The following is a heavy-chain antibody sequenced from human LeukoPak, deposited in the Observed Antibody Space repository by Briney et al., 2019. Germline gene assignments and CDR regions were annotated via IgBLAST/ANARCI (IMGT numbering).Heavy chain of an antibody. J-gene: IGHJ4*02. V-gene: IGHV1-46*01. CDR3: ARDREWELLGYFDY. Sequence: GASVKVSRKASGYTFTSYYMHWVRQAPGQGLEWMGIINPSGGSTSYAQQFQGRVTMTRDKSTSTVYMELSSLRSEDTAVYYCARDREWELLGYFDYWGQGTLVTVSS. CDR2: INPSGGST. D-gene: IGHD1-26*01. CDR1: GYTFTSYY.